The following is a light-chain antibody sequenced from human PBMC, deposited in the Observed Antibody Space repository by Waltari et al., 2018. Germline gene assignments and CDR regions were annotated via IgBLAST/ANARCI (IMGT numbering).Light chain of an antibody. CDR2: SNN. Sequence: QSVLTQPPSASGTPGQRVTISCSGSSSNIGSNTVNWYQQLPGTAPKLLIYSNNQRPSCVPDRCSGSKSGTSASLAISGLQSEDEADNYCAAWDDSLNGYVFGTGTKVTVL. J-gene: IGLJ1*01. CDR1: SSNIGSNT. CDR3: AAWDDSLNGYV. V-gene: IGLV1-44*01.